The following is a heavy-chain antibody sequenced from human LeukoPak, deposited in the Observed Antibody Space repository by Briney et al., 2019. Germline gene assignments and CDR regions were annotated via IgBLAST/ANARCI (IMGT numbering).Heavy chain of an antibody. CDR2: IWYDGSNK. J-gene: IGHJ4*02. CDR3: ARDSYGDYGADLDY. D-gene: IGHD4-17*01. CDR1: GYTSTIYY. Sequence: SCKASGYTSTIYYMHWVRQAPGKGLEWMAVIWYDGSNKYYADSVKGRFTISRDNSKDTLYLQMNSLRAEDTAVYYCARDSYGDYGADLDYWGQGTLVTVSS. V-gene: IGHV3-33*01.